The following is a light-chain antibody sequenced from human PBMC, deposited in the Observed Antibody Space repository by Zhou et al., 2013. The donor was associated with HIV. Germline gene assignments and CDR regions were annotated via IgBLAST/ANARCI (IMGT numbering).Light chain of an antibody. J-gene: IGKJ2*01. CDR2: DTS. CDR3: QQYDTWPS. V-gene: IGKV3-15*01. CDR1: QNVFSN. Sequence: IVLTQSPGTLSLSPGERATLSCRASQNVFSNLAWYQQKPGQAPSLLIYDTSTRATGVPARFSGSGSGRDFTLTISGLQSEDFALYYCQQYDTWPSFGQGTKLQIK.